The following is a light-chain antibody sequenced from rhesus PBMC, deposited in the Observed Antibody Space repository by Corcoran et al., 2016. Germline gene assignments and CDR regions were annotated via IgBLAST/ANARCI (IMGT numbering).Light chain of an antibody. J-gene: IGKJ4*01. CDR1: QGISSY. Sequence: DIQMTQSPSSLSASVGDTVTITCRASQGISSYLNWFQQKTGKAPKLLIYAASSLESGVPSMLSGSGSGTDFTLPLSSLQPEDFAAYYCLQHNSYPLTFGGGTKVEIK. CDR2: AAS. CDR3: LQHNSYPLT. V-gene: IGKV1-28*01.